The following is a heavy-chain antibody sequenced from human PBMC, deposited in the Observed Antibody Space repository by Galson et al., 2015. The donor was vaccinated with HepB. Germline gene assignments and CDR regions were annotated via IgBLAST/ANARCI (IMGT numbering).Heavy chain of an antibody. Sequence: SPRLSCAASGFNFNNYNMNWVRQAPGKGLEWVSSISSTSSYIYYADSVKGRFTISRDNAKNSLYLQMNSLRAEDTAVYYCARDPPLGTPFDYWGQGTLVTVSS. D-gene: IGHD7-27*01. CDR2: ISSTSSYI. CDR1: GFNFNNYN. J-gene: IGHJ4*02. CDR3: ARDPPLGTPFDY. V-gene: IGHV3-21*01.